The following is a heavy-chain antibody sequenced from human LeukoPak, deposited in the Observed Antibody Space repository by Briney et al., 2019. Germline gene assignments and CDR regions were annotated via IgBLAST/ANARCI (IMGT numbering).Heavy chain of an antibody. D-gene: IGHD5-18*01. CDR2: ISAYNGNT. CDR1: GYTFTSYG. V-gene: IGHV1-18*01. J-gene: IGHJ4*02. CDR3: ARARLRGYSYGPPPRFDY. Sequence: ASVKVSCKASGYTFTSYGISWVRQAPGQGLEWMGWISAYNGNTNYAQKLQGRVTMTTDTSTSTAYMELRSLRSDDTAVYYCARARLRGYSYGPPPRFDYWGQGTLVTVSS.